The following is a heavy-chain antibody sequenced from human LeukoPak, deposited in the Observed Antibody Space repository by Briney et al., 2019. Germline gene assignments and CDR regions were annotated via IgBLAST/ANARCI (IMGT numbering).Heavy chain of an antibody. J-gene: IGHJ4*02. CDR3: ARHSGSGWQALGY. V-gene: IGHV1-18*04. CDR2: TSYNGNT. Sequence: ASVKVSCKASGYTFSNYGISWVRQAPGLGLQWMGWTSYNGNTNYAQKFQDRVAMTTDTSTTTAYMELRSLESDDTAVYYCARHSGSGWQALGYWGQGTLVTVSS. CDR1: GYTFSNYG. D-gene: IGHD6-19*01.